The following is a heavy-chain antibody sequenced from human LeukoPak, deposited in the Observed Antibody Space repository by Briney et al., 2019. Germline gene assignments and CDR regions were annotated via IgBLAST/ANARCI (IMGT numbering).Heavy chain of an antibody. D-gene: IGHD3-3*01. V-gene: IGHV4-59*01. CDR1: GGSISSYY. J-gene: IGHJ4*02. CDR3: ARAGFWSGYYDY. Sequence: SETLSLTCTVSGGSISSYYWSWIRQPPGKGLEGIGYIYYSGSTNYNPSLKSRVTISVDTSKNQFSLKLSSVTAADTAVYYCARAGFWSGYYDYWGQGTLVTVSS. CDR2: IYYSGST.